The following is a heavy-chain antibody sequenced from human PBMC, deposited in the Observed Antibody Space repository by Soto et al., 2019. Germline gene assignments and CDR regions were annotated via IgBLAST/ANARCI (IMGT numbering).Heavy chain of an antibody. J-gene: IGHJ4*02. CDR1: GFTFSSYA. Sequence: SLRLSCAASGFTFSSYAMHWVRQAPGKGLEWVAVISYDGSNKYYADSVKGRFTISRDNSKNTLYLQMNSLRAEDTAVYYCARDPTNDYGDYFDYWGQGTLVTVSS. CDR2: ISYDGSNK. V-gene: IGHV3-30-3*01. CDR3: ARDPTNDYGDYFDY. D-gene: IGHD4-17*01.